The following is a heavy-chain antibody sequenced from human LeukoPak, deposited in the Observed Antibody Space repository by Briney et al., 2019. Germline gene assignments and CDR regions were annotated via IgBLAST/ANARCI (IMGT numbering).Heavy chain of an antibody. CDR2: ISNTYSDI. CDR3: TRDPSSDRFQYFDQ. V-gene: IGHV3-21*01. Sequence: GESLRLSCRASGFSVGAYNMNWVRQAPGKGLEWVSCISNTYSDIYYADSVRGRFTVSRDNADNSLFLQMDSLTVEDTAVYYCTRDPSSDRFQYFDQWGQGVLVTVSS. D-gene: IGHD3-22*01. J-gene: IGHJ4*02. CDR1: GFSVGAYN.